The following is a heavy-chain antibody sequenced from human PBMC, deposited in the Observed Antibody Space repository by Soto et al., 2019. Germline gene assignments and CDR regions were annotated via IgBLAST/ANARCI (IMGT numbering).Heavy chain of an antibody. V-gene: IGHV3-15*07. D-gene: IGHD3-10*01. CDR1: GFTFSNAW. CDR3: TTWFGEPPPDY. CDR2: IKSKTDGGTT. J-gene: IGHJ4*02. Sequence: PGGSLRLSCAASGFTFSNAWMNWVRQAPGKGLEWVGRIKSKTDGGTTDYAAPVKGRFIISRDDSKSTPYLQMNSLKTEDTAVYYCTTWFGEPPPDYWGQGTLVTVSS.